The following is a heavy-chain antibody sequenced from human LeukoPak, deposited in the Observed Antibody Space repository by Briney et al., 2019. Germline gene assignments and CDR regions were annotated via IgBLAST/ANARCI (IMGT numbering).Heavy chain of an antibody. CDR2: IWYDGSNK. J-gene: IGHJ4*02. CDR3: ARDGRALTVTTVVGY. V-gene: IGHV3-33*01. CDR1: GFTFSSYG. Sequence: SGRSLRLSCAAPGFTFSSYGMHWVRQAPGKGLEWVAVIWYDGSNKYYADSVKGRFTISRDNSKNTLYLQMNSLRAEDTAVYYCARDGRALTVTTVVGYWGQGTLVTVSS. D-gene: IGHD4-17*01.